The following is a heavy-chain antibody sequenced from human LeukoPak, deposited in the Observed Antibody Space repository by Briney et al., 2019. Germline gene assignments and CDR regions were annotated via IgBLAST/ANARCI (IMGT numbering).Heavy chain of an antibody. V-gene: IGHV4-61*02. Sequence: PSQTLSLTCTVSGGSISSGSYYWSWIRQPAGKGLEWIGRIYTSGSTNYNPSLKSRVTISVDTSKNQFSLKLSSVTAADTAVYYCARERTGRSSWYYYYMDVWGKGTTVTVSS. J-gene: IGHJ6*03. D-gene: IGHD6-13*01. CDR2: IYTSGST. CDR1: GGSISSGSYY. CDR3: ARERTGRSSWYYYYMDV.